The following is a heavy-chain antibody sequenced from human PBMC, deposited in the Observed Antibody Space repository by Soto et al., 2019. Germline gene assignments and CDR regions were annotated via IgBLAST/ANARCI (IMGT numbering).Heavy chain of an antibody. J-gene: IGHJ4*02. D-gene: IGHD2-15*01. CDR2: IYYSGST. CDR3: ASIYCSGGSCYASY. Sequence: SETLSLTCTVSGGSISSGDYYWSWIRQPPGKGLEWIGYIYYSGSTYYNPSLKSRVTISVDTSKNQFSLKLSSVTAADTAVYYCASIYCSGGSCYASYWGQGTLVTVSS. V-gene: IGHV4-30-4*01. CDR1: GGSISSGDYY.